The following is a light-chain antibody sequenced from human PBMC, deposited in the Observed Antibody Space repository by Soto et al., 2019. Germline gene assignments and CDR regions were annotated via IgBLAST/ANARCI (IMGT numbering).Light chain of an antibody. CDR2: GAS. J-gene: IGKJ2*01. V-gene: IGKV3-15*01. Sequence: EILMTQSPATLSVTPGERATLSCRASQRVSNNIAWYQQKPGQAPRLLIYGASTRATGIPARFSGSGSETDFTLTISSLQSEDFAPYYCQQYDDWPPGYTFCQGTKLEIK. CDR1: QRVSNN. CDR3: QQYDDWPPGYT.